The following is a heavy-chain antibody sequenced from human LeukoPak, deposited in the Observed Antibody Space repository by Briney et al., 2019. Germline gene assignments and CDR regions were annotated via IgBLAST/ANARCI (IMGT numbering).Heavy chain of an antibody. CDR3: ARDHDFAFDN. J-gene: IGHJ4*02. CDR1: GFTFSSYG. V-gene: IGHV3-30*03. Sequence: GGSLRLSCAASGFTFSSYGMHWVRQAPGKGLEWVAVISYDGSNKYYADSVKGRFTISRDNSKNTLYLQLSSLRAEDTAVYYCARDHDFAFDNWGQGTLVTVSS. CDR2: ISYDGSNK. D-gene: IGHD2-21*02.